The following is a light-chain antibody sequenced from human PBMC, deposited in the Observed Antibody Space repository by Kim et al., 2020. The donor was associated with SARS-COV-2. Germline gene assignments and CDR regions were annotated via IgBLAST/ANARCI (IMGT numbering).Light chain of an antibody. J-gene: IGKJ2*01. V-gene: IGKV3-15*01. Sequence: VSPGGSATLSCRASQSGGSNLAWYQQRPGQAPRLLISGASTRATGVPARFSGSGSGTEFTLTISSPQSEDFAVYYCQQYNRWPPYIFGQGTKLEI. CDR2: GAS. CDR1: QSGGSN. CDR3: QQYNRWPPYI.